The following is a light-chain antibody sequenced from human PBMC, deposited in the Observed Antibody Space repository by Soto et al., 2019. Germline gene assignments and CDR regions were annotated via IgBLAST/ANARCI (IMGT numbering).Light chain of an antibody. CDR2: SNN. CDR3: AAWDDSLNGPV. Sequence: QPVLTQPPSASGTPGQRVTISCSGRSSNIGSNTVNWYQQLPGTAPKLLIYSNNQRPSGVPDRFSGSKSGTSASLAISGLQSEDEADYYCAAWDDSLNGPVFGGGTQLTVL. J-gene: IGLJ3*02. CDR1: SSNIGSNT. V-gene: IGLV1-44*01.